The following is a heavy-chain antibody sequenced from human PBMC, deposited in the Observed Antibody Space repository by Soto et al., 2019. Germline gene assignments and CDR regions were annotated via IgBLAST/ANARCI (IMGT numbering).Heavy chain of an antibody. D-gene: IGHD6-13*01. CDR1: GFTFSRYW. Sequence: PGGSLRLSCAASGFTFSRYWMHWVRQAPGKGLEWVSRIDGDGRSTNYADSVKGRFTISRDNAKNTLYLQMNSLRAEDTAVYYCTKVASSWPKSYFDYWGQGTLVNVSS. CDR2: IDGDGRST. V-gene: IGHV3-74*01. CDR3: TKVASSWPKSYFDY. J-gene: IGHJ4*02.